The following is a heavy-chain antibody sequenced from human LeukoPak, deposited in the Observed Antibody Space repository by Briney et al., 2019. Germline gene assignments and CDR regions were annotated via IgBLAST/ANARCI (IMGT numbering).Heavy chain of an antibody. CDR1: GGSISSYY. V-gene: IGHV4-59*01. J-gene: IGHJ6*03. Sequence: SETLSLTCTVSGGSISSYYWSWIRQPPGKGLEWIGYIYYSGSTNYNPSLKSRVTISVDTSKNQFSLKLSSETAADTAVYYCARDYYDSSGYSPYYYYYYMDVWGKGTTVTVSS. CDR2: IYYSGST. CDR3: ARDYYDSSGYSPYYYYYYMDV. D-gene: IGHD3-22*01.